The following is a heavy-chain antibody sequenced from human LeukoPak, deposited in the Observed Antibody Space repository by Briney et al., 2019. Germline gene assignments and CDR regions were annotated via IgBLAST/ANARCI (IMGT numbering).Heavy chain of an antibody. CDR1: DYSISRGYY. Sequence: SETLSLTCSVTDYSISRGYYWGWIRQAPGKGLEWIGSIYHSGNTFYNPSLKSRVTISVDTSKNQFSLKLNSVTAADTAVYYCARSLGVGATTDYWGQGTLVTVSS. J-gene: IGHJ4*02. CDR3: ARSLGVGATTDY. V-gene: IGHV4-38-2*01. CDR2: IYHSGNT. D-gene: IGHD1-26*01.